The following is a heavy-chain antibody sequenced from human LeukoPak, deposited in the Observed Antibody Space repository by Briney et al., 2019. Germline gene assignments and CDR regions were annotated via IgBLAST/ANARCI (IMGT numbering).Heavy chain of an antibody. CDR1: GGSISSGGYY. J-gene: IGHJ4*02. D-gene: IGHD2-21*01. CDR3: ARGVHTRMIGVYFDD. CDR2: IYYSGST. V-gene: IGHV4-31*03. Sequence: SETLSLTCTVSGGSISSGGYYWSWIRQHPGKGLEWIGYIYYSGSTYNNPSLKRRVTLSIDRSKGHFSLILSSVTAADTAVYYCARGVHTRMIGVYFDDWGQGIPVTVSS.